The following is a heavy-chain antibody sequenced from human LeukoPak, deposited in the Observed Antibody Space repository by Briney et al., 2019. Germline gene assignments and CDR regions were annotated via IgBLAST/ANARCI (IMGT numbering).Heavy chain of an antibody. CDR3: ARDYLEYYYDSSGYYVRWFDP. Sequence: GASVKVSCKASGYTFTSYGISWVRQAPGQGLEWMGWISAYNGNTNYAQKLQGRVTMTTDTSTSTAYMELRSLRSDDTAVYYCARDYLEYYYDSSGYYVRWFDPWGQGTLVTVSS. CDR2: ISAYNGNT. CDR1: GYTFTSYG. V-gene: IGHV1-18*01. J-gene: IGHJ5*02. D-gene: IGHD3-22*01.